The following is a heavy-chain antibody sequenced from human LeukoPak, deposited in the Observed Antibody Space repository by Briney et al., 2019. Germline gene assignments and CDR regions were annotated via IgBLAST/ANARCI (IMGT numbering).Heavy chain of an antibody. D-gene: IGHD3-9*01. CDR1: GGSISSGGYY. Sequence: SETLSLTCTVSGGSISSGGYYWSWIRQHPGKGLEWIGYIYYSGSTYYNPSLKSRVTISVDTSKNQFSLKLSSVTAADTAVYYCARAETYYDILTTRNYFDYWGQGTLVTVSS. V-gene: IGHV4-31*03. J-gene: IGHJ4*02. CDR3: ARAETYYDILTTRNYFDY. CDR2: IYYSGST.